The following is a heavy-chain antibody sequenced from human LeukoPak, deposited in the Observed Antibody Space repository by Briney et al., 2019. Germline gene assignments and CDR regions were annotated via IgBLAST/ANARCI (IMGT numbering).Heavy chain of an antibody. D-gene: IGHD6-19*01. CDR2: IHYSGST. CDR1: GGSISSHY. CDR3: ARDGVAGGFDY. V-gene: IGHV4-59*11. Sequence: SETLSLTCTVSGGSISSHYWNWIRQAPGKGLEWIGYIHYSGSTNHNSSLKSRVTISVDTSKNQYSLKLSSVTAADTAVYYCARDGVAGGFDYWGQGTLVTVSS. J-gene: IGHJ4*02.